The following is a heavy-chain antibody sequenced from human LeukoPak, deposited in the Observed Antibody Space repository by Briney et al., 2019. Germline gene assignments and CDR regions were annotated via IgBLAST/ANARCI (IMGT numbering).Heavy chain of an antibody. D-gene: IGHD3-22*01. CDR1: GFTFTSSA. CDR2: IVVGSGNT. Sequence: SVNVSCKASGFTFTSSAMQWVRQARGQRLEWIGWIVVGSGNTNYAQKFQERVTITRDMSTSTAYMELSSLRSEDTAVYYCAVNYYDSSGYYPLRYWGQGTLVTVSS. CDR3: AVNYYDSSGYYPLRY. V-gene: IGHV1-58*02. J-gene: IGHJ4*02.